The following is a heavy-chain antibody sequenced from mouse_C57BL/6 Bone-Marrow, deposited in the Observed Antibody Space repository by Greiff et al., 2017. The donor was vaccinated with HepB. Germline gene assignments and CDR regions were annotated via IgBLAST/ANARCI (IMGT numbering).Heavy chain of an antibody. J-gene: IGHJ4*01. CDR1: GFTFSSYA. CDR2: ISSGGDYI. V-gene: IGHV5-9-1*02. D-gene: IGHD2-3*01. CDR3: TREEDYDAPDYYAMDY. Sequence: EVMLVESGEGLVKPGGSLKLSCAASGFTFSSYAMSWVRQTPEKRLEWVAYISSGGDYIYYADTVKGRFTISGDNARNTLYLQMSSLKSEDTAMYYCTREEDYDAPDYYAMDYWGQGTTVTVAS.